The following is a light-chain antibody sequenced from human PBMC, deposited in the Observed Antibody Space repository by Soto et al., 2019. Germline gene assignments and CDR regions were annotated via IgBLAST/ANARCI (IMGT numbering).Light chain of an antibody. CDR2: EGS. J-gene: IGLJ1*01. V-gene: IGLV2-23*01. CDR3: CSYAGSSTFYV. CDR1: SSDVGSYNF. Sequence: QSALTQPASVSGSPGQSITISCTGTSSDVGSYNFVSWYQQHPGKAPKLMIYEGSERPSGVSNRFSGSKSGNTASLTISGLKAEDEADYYCCSYAGSSTFYVFGTGTKLTVL.